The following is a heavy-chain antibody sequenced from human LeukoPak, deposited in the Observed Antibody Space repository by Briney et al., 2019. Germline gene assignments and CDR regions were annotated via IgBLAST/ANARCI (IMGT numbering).Heavy chain of an antibody. CDR1: GGSISSSSYY. J-gene: IGHJ4*02. D-gene: IGHD2-15*01. CDR2: IYYSGST. V-gene: IGHV4-39*07. CDR3: ARSPSTVVADY. Sequence: PSETLSLTCTVSGGSISSSSYYWGWIRQPPGKGPEWIGSIYYSGSTYYNPSLKSRVTISVDTSKNQFSLKLSSVTAADTAVYYCARSPSTVVADYWGQGTLVTVSS.